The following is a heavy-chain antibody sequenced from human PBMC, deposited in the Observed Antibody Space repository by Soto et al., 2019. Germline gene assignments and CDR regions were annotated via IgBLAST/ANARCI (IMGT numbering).Heavy chain of an antibody. CDR1: GFTFSSYA. CDR3: VKYLSSLNSLLVTLNSTVTTSY. D-gene: IGHD4-17*01. CDR2: ISSNGGST. J-gene: IGHJ4*02. Sequence: GGSLRLSCSASGFTFSSYAMHWVRQAPGKGLEYVSAISSNGGSTYYADSVKGRFTISRDNSKNTLYLQMSSLRAEDTALYYCVKYLSSLNSLLVTLNSTVTTSYWGQGTLVTVHS. V-gene: IGHV3-64D*06.